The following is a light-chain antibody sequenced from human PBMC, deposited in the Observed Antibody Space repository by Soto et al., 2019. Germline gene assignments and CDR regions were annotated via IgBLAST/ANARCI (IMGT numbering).Light chain of an antibody. CDR3: SSYTSSTDYV. J-gene: IGLJ1*01. Sequence: SYELTQPPSVSVAPGQTARITCGGTNIGRKSVHWYQQKPGQAPVVVVYDDRDRPSGIPERFSGSNSGDTASLTISGLRAEDEADYYCSSYTSSTDYVFGTGTKVTVL. V-gene: IGLV3-21*02. CDR2: DDR. CDR1: NIGRKS.